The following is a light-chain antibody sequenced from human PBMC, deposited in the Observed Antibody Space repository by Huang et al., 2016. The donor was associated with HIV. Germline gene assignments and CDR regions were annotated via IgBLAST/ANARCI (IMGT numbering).Light chain of an antibody. J-gene: IGKJ4*01. V-gene: IGKV4-1*01. CDR1: QSLLYNLNSKNY. CDR3: QQYYRNPRT. Sequence: DIVMTQSPDSLSISPGERATINCKSSQSLLYNLNSKNYLAWFQKRPGQPPKLLFDWSATHPSGIPERFSARGSGTDFTLTIDNLQTEDVAIYYCQQYYRNPRTFGRGTAVEI. CDR2: WSA.